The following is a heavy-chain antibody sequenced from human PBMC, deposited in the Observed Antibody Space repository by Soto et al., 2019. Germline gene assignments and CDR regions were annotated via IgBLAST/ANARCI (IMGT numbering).Heavy chain of an antibody. Sequence: PSETLSLTCTVSGGSISSSSYYWGWIRQPPGKGLEGIGGIYYSGSTYYNPSLKSRVTISVDTSKNQFSLKLSSVTAADTAVYYCPRETRLVVDYYYYGMDVWGQGTTVTVSS. D-gene: IGHD6-19*01. J-gene: IGHJ6*02. V-gene: IGHV4-39*02. CDR2: IYYSGST. CDR3: PRETRLVVDYYYYGMDV. CDR1: GGSISSSSYY.